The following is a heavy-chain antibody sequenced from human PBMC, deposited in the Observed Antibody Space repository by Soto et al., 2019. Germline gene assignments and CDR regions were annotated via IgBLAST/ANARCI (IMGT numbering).Heavy chain of an antibody. CDR2: IIPIFGTA. V-gene: IGHV1-69*13. Sequence: ASVKVSCKASGGTFSSYAISWVRQAPGQGLEWMGGIIPIFGTANYAQKFQGRVTITADESTSTAYMELSSLRSEDTAVYYCARGSTYYDFWSGYYPTGNWFDPWGQGTLVTVSS. J-gene: IGHJ5*02. CDR1: GGTFSSYA. D-gene: IGHD3-3*01. CDR3: ARGSTYYDFWSGYYPTGNWFDP.